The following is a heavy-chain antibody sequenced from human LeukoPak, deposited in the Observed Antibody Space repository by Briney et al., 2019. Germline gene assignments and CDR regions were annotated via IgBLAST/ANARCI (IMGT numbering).Heavy chain of an antibody. CDR2: IFYSGST. CDR3: AREGNSGYDVIDY. D-gene: IGHD5-12*01. V-gene: IGHV4-59*01. Sequence: SAPLSLTCTVSGGSISSYYWNWIRQPPGKGLEWIGYIFYSGSTNYNPSLRSRVTISVDTSKNQFSLKLSSVTAADTAVYYCAREGNSGYDVIDYWGQGTLVTVSS. CDR1: GGSISSYY. J-gene: IGHJ4*02.